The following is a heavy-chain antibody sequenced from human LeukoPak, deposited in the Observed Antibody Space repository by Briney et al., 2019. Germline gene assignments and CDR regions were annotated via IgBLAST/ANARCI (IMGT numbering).Heavy chain of an antibody. D-gene: IGHD3-22*01. CDR3: ARDRDRLDY. J-gene: IGHJ4*02. Sequence: SETLSLTCAVSGGSISSGGYYWSWIRQPPGKGLEWIGYMYYSGTSNYNPSLKSRVTISVDTSKNQFSLKLSSLTAADTAVYYCARDRDRLDYWGQGTLVTVSS. CDR2: MYYSGTS. CDR1: GGSISSGGYY. V-gene: IGHV4-61*08.